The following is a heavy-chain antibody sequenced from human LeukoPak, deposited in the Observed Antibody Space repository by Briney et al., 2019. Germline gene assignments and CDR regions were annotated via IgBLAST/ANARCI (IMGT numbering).Heavy chain of an antibody. J-gene: IGHJ4*02. V-gene: IGHV1-2*04. CDR3: ARANGFFDY. Sequence: GASVKVSCKASGYAFTSYGISWVRQAPGQGLEWMGWINPNSGGTNYAQKFQGWVTMTRDTSISTAYMELSRLRSDDTAVYYCARANGFFDYWGQGTLVTVSS. D-gene: IGHD2-8*01. CDR1: GYAFTSYG. CDR2: INPNSGGT.